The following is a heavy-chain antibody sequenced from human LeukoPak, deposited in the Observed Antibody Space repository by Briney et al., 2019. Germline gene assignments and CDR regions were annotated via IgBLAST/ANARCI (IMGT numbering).Heavy chain of an antibody. V-gene: IGHV4-59*01. Sequence: SETLSLTCTVSGGSISSYYWSWIRQPQGKGLEWIGYIYYSGSTNYNPSLKSRVTISVDTSKNQFSLKLSSVTAADTAVYYCASTYYDSSGYYYYYMDVWGKGTTVTVSS. D-gene: IGHD3-22*01. CDR3: ASTYYDSSGYYYYYMDV. CDR2: IYYSGST. CDR1: GGSISSYY. J-gene: IGHJ6*03.